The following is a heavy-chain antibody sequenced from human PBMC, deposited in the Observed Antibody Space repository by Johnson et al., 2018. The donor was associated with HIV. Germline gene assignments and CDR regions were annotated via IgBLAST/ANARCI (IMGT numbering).Heavy chain of an antibody. CDR3: ARDRWGPMRWDAFDI. D-gene: IGHD5-24*01. CDR1: GFTFSSYA. J-gene: IGHJ3*02. CDR2: ISSNGGST. V-gene: IGHV3-64*01. Sequence: VQLVESGGGLVQPGGSLRLSCAASGFTFSSYAMHWVRQAPGKGLEYVSAISSNGGSTYYVSSVKGRFTISRDNSKNTLYLQMGSLRAEDMAVYYCARDRWGPMRWDAFDIWGQGTMVTVSS.